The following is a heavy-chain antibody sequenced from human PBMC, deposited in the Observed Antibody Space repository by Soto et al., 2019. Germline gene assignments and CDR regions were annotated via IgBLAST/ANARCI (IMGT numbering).Heavy chain of an antibody. D-gene: IGHD6-6*01. CDR3: ARVGISSSDAFDI. V-gene: IGHV4-31*03. CDR2: IYYSGNS. CDR1: GGSISNGGYY. J-gene: IGHJ3*02. Sequence: QVQLQESGPGLVKPSQTLSLTCTVSGGSISNGGYYWSWIRQHPGKGLEWIGYIYYSGNSSYNPSLKSRLAISVDTSKNQFSLELTSVTAADTALYYCARVGISSSDAFDIWGQGTKVTVSS.